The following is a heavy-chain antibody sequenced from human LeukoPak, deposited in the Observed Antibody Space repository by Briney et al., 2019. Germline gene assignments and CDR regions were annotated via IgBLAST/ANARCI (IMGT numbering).Heavy chain of an antibody. D-gene: IGHD4-23*01. CDR1: GDSISRGSYQ. Sequence: SQTLSLTCTVSGDSISRGSYQWTWIRQSAGKGLEWIGYIYYSGSTNYNPSLKSRVTISVDTSKNQFSLKLSSVTAADTAVYYCARAVGGNRGADFDYWGQGTLVTVSS. V-gene: IGHV4-61*09. CDR2: IYYSGST. CDR3: ARAVGGNRGADFDY. J-gene: IGHJ4*02.